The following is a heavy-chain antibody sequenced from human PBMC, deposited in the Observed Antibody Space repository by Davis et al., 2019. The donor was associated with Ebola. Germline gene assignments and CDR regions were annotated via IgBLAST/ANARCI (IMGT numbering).Heavy chain of an antibody. J-gene: IGHJ6*02. Sequence: ASVKVSCKASGYTFTTYIITWARQAPGQRLEWIGWINAANGNTKHLQKFQGRVTITRDTSASTVYMGLTSLRSEDTAVYYCARVDNWNRQSYFYGMDVWGQGTTVTVSS. CDR2: INAANGNT. CDR3: ARVDNWNRQSYFYGMDV. CDR1: GYTFTTYI. V-gene: IGHV1-3*01. D-gene: IGHD1-20*01.